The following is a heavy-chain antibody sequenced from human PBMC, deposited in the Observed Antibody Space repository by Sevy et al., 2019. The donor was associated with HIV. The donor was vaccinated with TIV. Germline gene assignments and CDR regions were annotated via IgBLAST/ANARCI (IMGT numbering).Heavy chain of an antibody. D-gene: IGHD3-22*01. J-gene: IGHJ4*02. V-gene: IGHV3-30*04. CDR1: GFTFSTYA. Sequence: PGGSLRLSCAASGFTFSTYAMHWVRQAPGKGLEWVAVISYDGSNTYYADSVKGRFTISRDSSKNTLYLQMNSLRAEDTAVYFCARDGGYDSRGYDLSNYWGQRTLVTVSS. CDR2: ISYDGSNT. CDR3: ARDGGYDSRGYDLSNY.